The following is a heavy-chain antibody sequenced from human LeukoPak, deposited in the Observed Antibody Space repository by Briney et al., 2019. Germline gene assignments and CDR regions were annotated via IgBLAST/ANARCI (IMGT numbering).Heavy chain of an antibody. CDR3: ARTEWELGPYAFDI. J-gene: IGHJ3*02. V-gene: IGHV3-53*01. CDR2: ISGSGGST. CDR1: GFTVSSNY. Sequence: GGSLRLSCAASGFTVSSNYMSWVRQAPGKGLEWVSAISGSGGSTYYADSVKGRFTISRDNAKNSLYLQMNSLRDEDTALYYCARTEWELGPYAFDIWGQGTMVTVSS. D-gene: IGHD7-27*01.